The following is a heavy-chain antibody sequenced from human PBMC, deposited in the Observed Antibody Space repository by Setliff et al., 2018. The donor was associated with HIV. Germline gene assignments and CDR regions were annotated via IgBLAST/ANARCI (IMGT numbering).Heavy chain of an antibody. CDR1: GFTFSSYA. Sequence: PGGSLRLSCAASGFTFSSYAMGWVRQAPGKGLEWVSTISGSGGNTYYADSVKCRITISRDNSNNMLFLQMNSLRTEDTAVYYCAKDRYYDSSGSPFDYWGQGTLVTVSS. D-gene: IGHD3-22*01. J-gene: IGHJ4*02. V-gene: IGHV3-23*01. CDR3: AKDRYYDSSGSPFDY. CDR2: ISGSGGNT.